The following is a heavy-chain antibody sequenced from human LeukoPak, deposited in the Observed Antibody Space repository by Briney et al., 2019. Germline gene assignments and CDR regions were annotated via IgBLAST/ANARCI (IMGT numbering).Heavy chain of an antibody. CDR3: TRAPVGFCSSGTCKRYFDY. CDR2: ISSSGRT. J-gene: IGHJ4*02. V-gene: IGHV4-30-4*01. Sequence: SQTLSLTCTVSGGSISSGDYYWSWIRQPPGKGLEYIGYISSSGRTSYNPSIMSRVTMSVDTSKNQFSLKLNSVTAADTALYYCTRAPVGFCSSGTCKRYFDYWGQGTRVTVSS. D-gene: IGHD2-15*01. CDR1: GGSISSGDYY.